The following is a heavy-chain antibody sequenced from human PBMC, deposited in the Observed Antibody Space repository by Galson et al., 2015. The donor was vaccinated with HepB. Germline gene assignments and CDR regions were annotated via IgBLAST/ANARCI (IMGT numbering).Heavy chain of an antibody. CDR1: GFSVSRNS. V-gene: IGHV3-66*02. Sequence: SLRLSCAASGFSVSRNSMSWVRQAPGKGLEWVSVIYFGGATDYADSVQGRFTISRDNSMNTIFLQMNSLRAEDTAVSYCVRDYYDTSGHYGDGAFDIWGQGTMVRVSS. D-gene: IGHD3-22*01. J-gene: IGHJ3*02. CDR2: IYFGGAT. CDR3: VRDYYDTSGHYGDGAFDI.